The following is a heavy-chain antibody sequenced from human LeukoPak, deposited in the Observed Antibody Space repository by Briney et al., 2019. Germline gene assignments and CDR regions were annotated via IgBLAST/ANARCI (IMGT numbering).Heavy chain of an antibody. J-gene: IGHJ4*02. V-gene: IGHV3-7*04. D-gene: IGHD1-26*01. CDR3: SRDHILGARDL. Sequence: GGSLRLSCAASAFTFSNYWMSWVRQAPGPGLEWLGNINQDGSEKNHVDYVKGRFTISSDNAKNSMNLQMNSLNAEATAEYSCSRDHILGARDLWGQETVDTVS. CDR2: INQDGSEK. CDR1: AFTFSNYW.